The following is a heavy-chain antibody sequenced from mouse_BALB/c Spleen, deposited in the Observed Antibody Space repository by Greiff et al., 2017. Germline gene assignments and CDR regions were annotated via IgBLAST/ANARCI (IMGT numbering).Heavy chain of an antibody. J-gene: IGHJ4*01. Sequence: DVMLVESGGGLVKPGGSLKLSCAASGFTFSSYAMSWVRQTPEKRLEWVASISSGGSTYYPDSVKGRFTISRDNARNILYLQMSSLRSEDTAMYYCARGRGHYYAMDYWGQGTSVTVSS. CDR1: GFTFSSYA. V-gene: IGHV5-6-5*01. CDR2: ISSGGST. CDR3: ARGRGHYYAMDY.